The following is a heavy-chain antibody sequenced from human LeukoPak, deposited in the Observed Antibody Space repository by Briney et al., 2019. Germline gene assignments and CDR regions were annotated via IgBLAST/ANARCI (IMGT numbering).Heavy chain of an antibody. CDR1: GFTFSSYW. Sequence: GGSLRLSCAASGFTFSSYWMFWVRQPPGKGLVWVATIKKDGSEKDYVDSVKGRFTISRDNAENSLSLQMNSLRGDDTAIYYCVGGSGWLFDYWGQGTLVTVSS. V-gene: IGHV3-7*01. CDR3: VGGSGWLFDY. J-gene: IGHJ4*02. CDR2: IKKDGSEK. D-gene: IGHD6-19*01.